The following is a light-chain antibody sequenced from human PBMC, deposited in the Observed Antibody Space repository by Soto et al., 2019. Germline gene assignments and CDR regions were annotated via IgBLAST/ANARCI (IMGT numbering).Light chain of an antibody. V-gene: IGKV1-39*01. CDR3: QHSYTTPH. CDR1: QSISSY. CDR2: GAS. J-gene: IGKJ2*01. Sequence: DIQMTQSPSSLSASVGDRVTITCRASQSISSYLHWYQQKPGKAPKLLIYGASSLQSGAPSRFRGSGSGTDFTLTISRLQPEDFATYYCQHSYTTPHFAQGTKLEIK.